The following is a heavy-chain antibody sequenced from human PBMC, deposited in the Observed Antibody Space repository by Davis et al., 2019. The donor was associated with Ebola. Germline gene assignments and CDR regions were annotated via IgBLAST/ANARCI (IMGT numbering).Heavy chain of an antibody. V-gene: IGHV3-30*04. CDR1: GFMFRSFA. D-gene: IGHD6-19*01. CDR3: GKDISWAVAGIDH. CDR2: ISNDGGKT. J-gene: IGHJ4*02. Sequence: PGGSLRLSCAASGFMFRSFAMHWVRQAPGKGLQWVAVISNDGGKTNYTDSLKGRFTISSDTAQNSVYLQMNSLRDEDSAVYYGGKDISWAVAGIDHWGQGVLVTVSS.